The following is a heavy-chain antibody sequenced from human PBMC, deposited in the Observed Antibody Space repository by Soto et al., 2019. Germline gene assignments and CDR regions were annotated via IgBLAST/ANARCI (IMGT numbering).Heavy chain of an antibody. CDR3: AIGSRFLEWLSYMDV. J-gene: IGHJ6*02. CDR2: IYYSGST. Sequence: QVQLQESGPGLVKPSQTLSLTCTVSGGSISSGGYYWSWIRQHPGKGLEWIGYIYYSGSTYYNPSLKSRFTLAVDTSKNQFSLKLSSVTAADTAVYYCAIGSRFLEWLSYMDVWGQGTTVTVSS. D-gene: IGHD3-3*01. V-gene: IGHV4-31*03. CDR1: GGSISSGGYY.